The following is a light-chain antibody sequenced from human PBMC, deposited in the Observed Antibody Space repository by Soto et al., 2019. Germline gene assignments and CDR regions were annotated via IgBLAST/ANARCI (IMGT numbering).Light chain of an antibody. Sequence: IVMTQSPDSLAVSLGERANINCKSSQSVFFISNNKNYLAWYQQKPGQPPKLLIYASSTRESRDPRRFCCSESGTDFTLTIGSLQAEDVAVYCCQQYYIPHTYGGGAKVDMK. CDR3: QQYYIPHT. CDR2: ASS. CDR1: QSVFFISNNKNY. V-gene: IGKV4-1*01. J-gene: IGKJ4*01.